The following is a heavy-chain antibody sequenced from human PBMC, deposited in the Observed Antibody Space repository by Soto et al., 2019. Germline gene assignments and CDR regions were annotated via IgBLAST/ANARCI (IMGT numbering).Heavy chain of an antibody. CDR1: GFTFSSYG. Sequence: PGGSLRLSCAASGFTFSSYGMHWVRQAPGKGLEWVAVISYDGSNKYYADSVKGRFTISRDNSKNTLYLQMNSLRAEDTAVYYCTKDLSVRGYQTEWVYYYYGMDVWGQGTTVTVSS. V-gene: IGHV3-30*18. D-gene: IGHD3-22*01. CDR3: TKDLSVRGYQTEWVYYYYGMDV. CDR2: ISYDGSNK. J-gene: IGHJ6*02.